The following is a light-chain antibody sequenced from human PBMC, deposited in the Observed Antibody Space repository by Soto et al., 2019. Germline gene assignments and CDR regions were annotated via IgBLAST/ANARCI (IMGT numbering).Light chain of an antibody. V-gene: IGLV2-14*01. CDR3: SSYTSSSTYV. CDR2: EVS. Sequence: QSALTQPASVSGSPGQSITISCTGTSSDVGGYNYVSWYQQHPGKAPKLMIYEVSNRPSEVSNRFSGSKSGNTASLTISGLQAEDEADYYCSSYTSSSTYVFGTGTKLTV. CDR1: SSDVGGYNY. J-gene: IGLJ1*01.